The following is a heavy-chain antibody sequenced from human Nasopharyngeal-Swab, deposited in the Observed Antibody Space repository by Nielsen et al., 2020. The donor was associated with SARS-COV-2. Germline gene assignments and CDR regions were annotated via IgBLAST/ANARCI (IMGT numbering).Heavy chain of an antibody. Sequence: VRQSPGKGLDCVFRIKSKTDGGTTDYAAPVKGRFTISRDDSKNTLYLQMNSLKTEDTAVYYCTTRAEYYDFWSGYYRDYYGMDVWGQGTTVTVSS. V-gene: IGHV3-15*01. D-gene: IGHD3-3*01. J-gene: IGHJ6*02. CDR2: IKSKTDGGTT. CDR3: TTRAEYYDFWSGYYRDYYGMDV.